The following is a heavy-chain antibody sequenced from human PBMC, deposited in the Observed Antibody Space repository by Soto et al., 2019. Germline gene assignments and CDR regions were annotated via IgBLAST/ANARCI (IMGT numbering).Heavy chain of an antibody. J-gene: IGHJ6*02. D-gene: IGHD1-26*01. CDR3: TRVGGSVSGMDV. CDR2: IDNAGGSA. CDR1: GFTFSIYW. V-gene: IGHV3-74*01. Sequence: EVQLVESGGGLVQPGGSLRLSCAASGFTFSIYWMHWVRQAPGKGPGWVSRIDNAGGSARYADSVKGRFTISRDNAKNTVYLQMNSLRAEDTAVYYCTRVGGSVSGMDVWGQGTTVTVSS.